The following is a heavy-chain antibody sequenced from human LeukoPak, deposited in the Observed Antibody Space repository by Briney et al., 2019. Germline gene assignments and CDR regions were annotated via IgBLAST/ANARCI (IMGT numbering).Heavy chain of an antibody. CDR1: GGTFSSYA. J-gene: IGHJ4*02. V-gene: IGHV1-69*05. D-gene: IGHD3-22*01. Sequence: AASVKVSCKASGGTFSSYAISWVRQAPGQGLEWMGRIIPIFGTANYAQKFQGRVTITTDESTSTAYMELSSLRSEDTAVYYCAIRYYYDSSDYPLFDYWGQGTLVTVSS. CDR2: IIPIFGTA. CDR3: AIRYYYDSSDYPLFDY.